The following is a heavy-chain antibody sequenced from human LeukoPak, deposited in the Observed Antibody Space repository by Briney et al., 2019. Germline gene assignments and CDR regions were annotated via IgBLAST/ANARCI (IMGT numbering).Heavy chain of an antibody. CDR2: IYYSGST. CDR3: ARGRGGKYGINY. V-gene: IGHV4-59*12. CDR1: GGSISSYY. Sequence: KPSETLSLTCTVSGGSISSYYWSWIRQPPGKGLEWIGYIYYSGSTNYNPSLKSRVTISVDTSKNQFSLKLSSVTAADTAVYHCARGRGGKYGINYWGQGTLVTVSS. J-gene: IGHJ4*02. D-gene: IGHD3-16*01.